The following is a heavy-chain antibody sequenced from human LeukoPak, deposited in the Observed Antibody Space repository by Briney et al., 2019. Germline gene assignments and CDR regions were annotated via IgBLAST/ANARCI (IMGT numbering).Heavy chain of an antibody. CDR3: ARPNTVNYAFDI. D-gene: IGHD1-20*01. CDR2: AYNSGST. J-gene: IGHJ3*02. Sequence: SETLSLTCIVSGGSISNYYWSWFRQPPGKGLEWIGYAYNSGSTDYNPSLKSRVTISADTPKNQISLKLTSVTAADTALYYCARPNTVNYAFDIWGQGTMVTVSS. V-gene: IGHV4-59*08. CDR1: GGSISNYY.